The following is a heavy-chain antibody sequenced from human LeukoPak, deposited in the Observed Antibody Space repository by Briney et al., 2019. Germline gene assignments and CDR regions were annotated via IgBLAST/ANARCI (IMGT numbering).Heavy chain of an antibody. J-gene: IGHJ6*03. V-gene: IGHV1-18*01. CDR3: ARVQMVTFGGASYYYYYMDV. CDR2: ISAYNGNT. Sequence: GASVKVSCKASGGTFSSYAISWVRQAPGQGLEWMGWISAYNGNTNYAQKLQGRVTMTTDTSTSTAYMEMRSLRSDDTAVYYCARVQMVTFGGASYYYYYMDVWGKGTTVTVSS. D-gene: IGHD3-16*01. CDR1: GGTFSSYA.